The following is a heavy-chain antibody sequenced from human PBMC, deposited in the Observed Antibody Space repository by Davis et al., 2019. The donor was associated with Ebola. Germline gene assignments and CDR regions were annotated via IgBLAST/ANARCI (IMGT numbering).Heavy chain of an antibody. CDR3: ARGGHPHLRFYYYYMDV. V-gene: IGHV1-8*01. Sequence: ASVKVSCKASGYTFTNYDINWVRQAPGQGLEWMGWMNPNSGNTGSAQKFQGRVTMTRNTSISTAYMELSSLRSEDTAVYYCARGGHPHLRFYYYYMDVWGKGTTATVSS. CDR2: MNPNSGNT. CDR1: GYTFTNYD. J-gene: IGHJ6*03.